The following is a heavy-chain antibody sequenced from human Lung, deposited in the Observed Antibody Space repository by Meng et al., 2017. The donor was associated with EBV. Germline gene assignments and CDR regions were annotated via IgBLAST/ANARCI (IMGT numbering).Heavy chain of an antibody. D-gene: IGHD4-17*01. J-gene: IGHJ2*01. CDR1: GGSISSGNHY. V-gene: IGHV4-31*03. CDR3: ASLYGDSSVWYLDL. CDR2: IYYSGST. Sequence: QGPLLWSGPGLVKPSQTLSLTCTVSGGSISSGNHYWSWIRQHPGKGLEYIGYIYYSGSTYYNPSLKSRVIISVDTSKNQFSLRLNSVTAADTAVYYCASLYGDSSVWYLDLWGRGTLVTVSS.